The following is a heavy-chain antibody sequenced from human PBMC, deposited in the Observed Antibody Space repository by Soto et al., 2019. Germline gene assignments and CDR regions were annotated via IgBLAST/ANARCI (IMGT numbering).Heavy chain of an antibody. D-gene: IGHD2-2*01. V-gene: IGHV3-21*01. J-gene: IGHJ3*02. CDR2: ISSSSSYI. CDR1: GFTFSSYS. CDR3: ATDGEYQLGKGRRGAFDI. Sequence: GGSLRLSCAASGFTFSSYSMNWVRQAPGKGLEWVSSISSSSSYIYYADSVKGRFTISRDNAKNSLYLQMNSLRAEDAAVYYCATDGEYQLGKGRRGAFDIWGQGTMVTVSS.